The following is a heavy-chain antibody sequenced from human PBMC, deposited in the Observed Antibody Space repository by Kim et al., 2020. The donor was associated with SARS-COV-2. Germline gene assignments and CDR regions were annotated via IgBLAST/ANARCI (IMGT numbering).Heavy chain of an antibody. V-gene: IGHV1-3*01. J-gene: IGHJ4*02. D-gene: IGHD1-26*01. CDR1: GYTFTNNA. Sequence: ASVKVSCKASGYTFTNNAMLWVRQAPGQGLEYMGWINVGNGNTKYSQNFQGRVTITRDTSASTAYMELSSLTSEDTAVYYCARSGQLDYWGQGTLVTVSS. CDR3: ARSGQLDY. CDR2: INVGNGNT.